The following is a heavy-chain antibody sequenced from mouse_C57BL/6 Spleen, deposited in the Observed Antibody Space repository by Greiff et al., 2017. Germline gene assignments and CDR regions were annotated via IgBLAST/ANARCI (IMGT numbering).Heavy chain of an antibody. J-gene: IGHJ3*01. V-gene: IGHV5-6*01. D-gene: IGHD3-2*02. CDR1: GFTFSSYG. CDR2: ISSGGSYT. CDR3: ARHGATVRVFAY. Sequence: EVQVVESGGDLVKPGGSLKLSCAASGFTFSSYGMSWVRKTPDKRLEWVATISSGGSYTYDPDSVKGRFTISRDNAKNTLYLQMRSLRSEDTAKYYCARHGATVRVFAYWGQGTLVTVSA.